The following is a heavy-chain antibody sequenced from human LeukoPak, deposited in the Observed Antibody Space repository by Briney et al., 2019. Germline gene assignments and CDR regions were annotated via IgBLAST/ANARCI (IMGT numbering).Heavy chain of an antibody. Sequence: ASVKVSCKASGYTFSRYCISWVRQPPRQGLEWMGWISAPNGNTNYAQKSQGRGAMTTDTSTSTAYMELRSMRSDDTAVYYCARQSMTGNEGGDDAFDIWGQGTMVTVSS. J-gene: IGHJ3*02. D-gene: IGHD3-9*01. CDR1: GYTFSRYC. CDR3: ARQSMTGNEGGDDAFDI. V-gene: IGHV1-18*01. CDR2: ISAPNGNT.